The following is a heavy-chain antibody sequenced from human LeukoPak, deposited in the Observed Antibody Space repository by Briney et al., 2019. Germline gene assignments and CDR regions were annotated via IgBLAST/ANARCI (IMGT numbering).Heavy chain of an antibody. CDR1: GGSISSGGYY. V-gene: IGHV4-31*03. D-gene: IGHD7-27*01. CDR2: IYYSGST. CDR3: ARETGDRQFFDY. Sequence: SETLSLTCTVSGGSISSGGYYWSWIRQPPGKGLEWIGYIYYSGSTYYNPSLKSRVTISVDTSKNQFSLKLSSVPAADAAVYYCARETGDRQFFDYWGQGTLVTVSS. J-gene: IGHJ4*02.